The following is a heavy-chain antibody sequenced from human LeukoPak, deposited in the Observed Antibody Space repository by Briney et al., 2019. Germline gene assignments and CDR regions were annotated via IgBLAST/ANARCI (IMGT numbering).Heavy chain of an antibody. CDR3: ARSSITIFGVVIIPLDC. V-gene: IGHV1-69*13. D-gene: IGHD3-3*01. CDR1: GGTFSNYA. Sequence: SVKVSCKASGGTFSNYAISWVRQAPGQGLEWMGGIIPIFGTANYAQKFQGRVTITADESTSTAYMELSSLRSEDTAVYYCARSSITIFGVVIIPLDCWGQGTLVTVSS. CDR2: IIPIFGTA. J-gene: IGHJ4*02.